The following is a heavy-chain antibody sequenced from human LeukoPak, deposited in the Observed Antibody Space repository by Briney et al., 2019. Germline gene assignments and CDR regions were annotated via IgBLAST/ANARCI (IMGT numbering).Heavy chain of an antibody. CDR3: ASYSSRYGDY. CDR2: IYYSGST. CDR1: GGSISSSSYY. V-gene: IGHV4-39*01. Sequence: SKTLSLTCTVSGGSISSSSYYWGWIRQPPGKGLEWIGSIYYSGSTYYNPSLKSRVTISVDTSKNQFSLKLSSVTAADTAVYYCASYSSRYGDYWGQGTLVTVSS. D-gene: IGHD6-13*01. J-gene: IGHJ4*02.